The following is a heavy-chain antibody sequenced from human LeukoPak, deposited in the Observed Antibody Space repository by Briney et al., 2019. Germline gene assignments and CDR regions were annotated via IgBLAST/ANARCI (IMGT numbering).Heavy chain of an antibody. V-gene: IGHV3-30*18. D-gene: IGHD2-2*01. CDR2: ISYDGSNK. CDR1: GFTFSSYG. CDR3: AKDSVGVPAAIERYYYYGMDV. Sequence: PGGSLRLSCAASGFTFSSYGMHWVRQAPGKGLEWVAVISYDGSNKYYADSVKGRFTISRDNSKNTLYLQMNSLRAEDTAVYYCAKDSVGVPAAIERYYYYGMDVWGQGTTATVSS. J-gene: IGHJ6*02.